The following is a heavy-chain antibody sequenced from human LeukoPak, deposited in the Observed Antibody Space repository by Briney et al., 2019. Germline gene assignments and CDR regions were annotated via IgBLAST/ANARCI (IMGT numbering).Heavy chain of an antibody. CDR2: IYYTGST. Sequence: SETLSLTCTVSGGSISTYYWSWIRQPPGKGLEWIGYIYYTGSTNYNPSLKSRVTMFVDMSKNQFSLRLSSVTAADTAVYYCVRHGAYSSSSPFDYWGQGTLVTVSS. CDR3: VRHGAYSSSSPFDY. D-gene: IGHD6-6*01. J-gene: IGHJ4*02. V-gene: IGHV4-59*08. CDR1: GGSISTYY.